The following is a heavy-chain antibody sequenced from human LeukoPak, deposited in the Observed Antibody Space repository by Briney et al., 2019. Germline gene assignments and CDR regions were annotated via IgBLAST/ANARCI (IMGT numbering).Heavy chain of an antibody. CDR2: IYYSGST. CDR3: ARRISGSSRDDY. D-gene: IGHD1-26*01. V-gene: IGHV4-59*08. CDR1: GGSISSYY. J-gene: IGHJ4*02. Sequence: PSETLSLTCTVSGGSISSYYWSWIRQPPGKGLEWIGYIYYSGSTNYNPSLKSRVTISVDTSKNQFSLKLSSVTAADTAVYYCARRISGSSRDDYWGQGTLVIVSS.